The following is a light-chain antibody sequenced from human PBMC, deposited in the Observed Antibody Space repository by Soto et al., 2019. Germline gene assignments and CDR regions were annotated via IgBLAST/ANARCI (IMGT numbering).Light chain of an antibody. CDR3: ASFTRSVTVV. CDR1: SSDVGGYNY. J-gene: IGLJ2*01. V-gene: IGLV2-14*03. Sequence: QSALTQPASVSGSPGQSITISCAGTSSDVGGYNYVSWYQQHPGKVPRLIISDVNKRPSGVSDRFSGSKSGNTASLTISGLAAEDEADYYCASFTRSVTVVFGGGTKVTVL. CDR2: DVN.